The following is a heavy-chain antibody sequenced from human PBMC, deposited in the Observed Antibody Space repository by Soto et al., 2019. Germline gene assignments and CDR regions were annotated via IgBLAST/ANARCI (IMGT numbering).Heavy chain of an antibody. CDR3: AKGPRYCSGGSCPPPDY. J-gene: IGHJ4*02. CDR2: ISYDGSNK. D-gene: IGHD2-15*01. CDR1: GFTFSSYG. Sequence: GGSLRLSCAASGFTFSSYGMHWVRQAPGKGLEWVAVISYDGSNKYYADSVKGRFTISRDNSKNTLYLQMNSLRAEDTAVYYCAKGPRYCSGGSCPPPDYWGQGTLVTVSS. V-gene: IGHV3-30*18.